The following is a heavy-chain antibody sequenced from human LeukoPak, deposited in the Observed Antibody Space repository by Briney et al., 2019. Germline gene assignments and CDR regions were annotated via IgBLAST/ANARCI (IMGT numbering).Heavy chain of an antibody. V-gene: IGHV1-18*01. D-gene: IGHD6-13*01. J-gene: IGHJ5*02. CDR3: ATAKREQQLMTNCFDP. Sequence: ASVKVSCKASGYTFSSYVISWVRQAPGQGLEWMGWISAYNGHTNSAQTLQGRVTMTTDTSTSTAYMELRSLRSDDTAVYYGATAKREQQLMTNCFDPWGQGTLVTVSS. CDR2: ISAYNGHT. CDR1: GYTFSSYV.